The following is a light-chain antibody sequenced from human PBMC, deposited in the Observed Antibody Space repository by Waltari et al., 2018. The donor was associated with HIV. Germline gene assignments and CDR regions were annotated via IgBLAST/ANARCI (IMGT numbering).Light chain of an antibody. J-gene: IGLJ2*01. V-gene: IGLV2-8*01. CDR2: EVT. CDR3: SSYAGSTVI. CDR1: STDVGANNH. Sequence: QSALTQPPSASGSPGQSVTISCTGTSTDVGANNHGSWYQQHSGEAPKLIIYEVTKRPSGVPDRFSGSKSGNTASLTVSGLQAEDEADFYCSSYAGSTVIFGGGTKLTVL.